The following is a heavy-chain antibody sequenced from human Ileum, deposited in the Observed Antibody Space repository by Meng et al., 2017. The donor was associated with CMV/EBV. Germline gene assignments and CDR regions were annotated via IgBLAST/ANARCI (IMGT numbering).Heavy chain of an antibody. J-gene: IGHJ4*02. CDR3: ARAPAYYYGSGSYYKD. CDR2: MNPNSGNT. CDR1: GYTFTSSD. V-gene: IGHV1-8*01. Sequence: GYTFTSSDITWVRQATGQGLEWMGWMNPNSGNTGYAQKFQGRVTMTRNTSISTAYMELSSLRSEDTAVYYCARAPAYYYGSGSYYKDWGQGTLVTVSS. D-gene: IGHD3-10*01.